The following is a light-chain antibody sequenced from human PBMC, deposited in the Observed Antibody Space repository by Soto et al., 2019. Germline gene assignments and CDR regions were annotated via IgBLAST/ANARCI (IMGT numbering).Light chain of an antibody. Sequence: QSALTQTASVSGSPGQSITMSRTGTSSDVGGYNFVSWYQQHPGKAPKLIVHEVANRLSGVSGRFSGSKSGNTAFLTISGLQAEDEAVYYCCSHSSSITWMFGGGTKVTVL. CDR1: SSDVGGYNF. CDR2: EVA. J-gene: IGLJ3*02. CDR3: CSHSSSITWM. V-gene: IGLV2-14*03.